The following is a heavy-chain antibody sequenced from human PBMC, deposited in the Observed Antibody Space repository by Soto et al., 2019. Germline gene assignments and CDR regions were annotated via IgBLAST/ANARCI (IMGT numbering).Heavy chain of an antibody. CDR3: ARDPAKLLFGDGGNWFDP. V-gene: IGHV1-18*04. J-gene: IGHJ5*02. D-gene: IGHD3-10*01. Sequence: ASVKVSCKASGYTFTSYGISWVRQAPGQGLEWMGWISAYNGNTNYAQKLQGRVTMTTDTSTSTAYMELRSLRSDDTAVYYCARDPAKLLFGDGGNWFDPWGQGTLVTAPQ. CDR2: ISAYNGNT. CDR1: GYTFTSYG.